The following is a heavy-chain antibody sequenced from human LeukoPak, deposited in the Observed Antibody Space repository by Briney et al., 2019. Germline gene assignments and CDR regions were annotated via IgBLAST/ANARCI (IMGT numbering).Heavy chain of an antibody. Sequence: ASVKVSCKASGYTFTGYYMHWVRQAPGQGLEWMGWISAYNGNTNYAQKLQGRVTMTTDTSTSTAYMELRSLRSDDTAVYYCARYGGNRDYYYGMDVWGQGTTVTVSS. V-gene: IGHV1-18*04. D-gene: IGHD4-23*01. CDR2: ISAYNGNT. CDR3: ARYGGNRDYYYGMDV. CDR1: GYTFTGYY. J-gene: IGHJ6*02.